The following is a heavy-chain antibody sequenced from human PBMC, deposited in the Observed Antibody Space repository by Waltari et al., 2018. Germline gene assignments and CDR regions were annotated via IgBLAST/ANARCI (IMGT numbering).Heavy chain of an antibody. CDR3: ARVNTVRNWFDP. Sequence: QVQLQESGPGLVKPSETLSLTCTVSGGSISSYYWSWIRQPPGKGLEWIGYIYYSGSTNSNPSLKSRVTISVDTSKNQFSLKLSSVTAADTAVYYCARVNTVRNWFDPWGQGTLVTVSS. D-gene: IGHD4-4*01. CDR2: IYYSGST. J-gene: IGHJ5*02. V-gene: IGHV4-59*01. CDR1: GGSISSYY.